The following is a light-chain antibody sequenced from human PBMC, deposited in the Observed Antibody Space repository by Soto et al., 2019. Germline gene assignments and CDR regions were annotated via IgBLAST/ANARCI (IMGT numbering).Light chain of an antibody. V-gene: IGLV2-14*01. CDR2: DVS. J-gene: IGLJ2*01. Sequence: QSVLTLPASVSGSPGQSITISCTGTSSDVGGYNYVSWYQQHPGKAPKLMIYDVSNRPSGVSNRFSGSKSGNTASLTISGLQDEDEADYYCSSYSSRSTLVFGGGTKLTVL. CDR3: SSYSSRSTLV. CDR1: SSDVGGYNY.